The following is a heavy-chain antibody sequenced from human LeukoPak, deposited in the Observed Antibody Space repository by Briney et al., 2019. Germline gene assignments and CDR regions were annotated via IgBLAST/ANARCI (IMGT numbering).Heavy chain of an antibody. V-gene: IGHV3-7*01. D-gene: IGHD7-27*01. CDR2: IKQDGSEK. J-gene: IGHJ4*02. CDR3: ARDGNWGWPHCNFDY. CDR1: GFTFSSYW. Sequence: GGSLRLSCAASGFTFSSYWMSWARQAPGKGLEWVANIKQDGSEKYYVDPVKGRFTISRDNAKNSLYLQMNSLRAEDTAVYYCARDGNWGWPHCNFDYWGQGTLVTVSS.